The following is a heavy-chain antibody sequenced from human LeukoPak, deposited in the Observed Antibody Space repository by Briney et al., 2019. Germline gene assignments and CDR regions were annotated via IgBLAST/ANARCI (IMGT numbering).Heavy chain of an antibody. Sequence: ASVKVSCKAFEYTFTDYYMHWVRQAPGQGLEWMGWINPNSGGTNYAKKFQGRVTMTRDTSISTAYMELSRLRSDDTAVFYCARNPLDYGDYYFDYWGQGTLVTVSP. J-gene: IGHJ4*02. CDR3: ARNPLDYGDYYFDY. CDR2: INPNSGGT. V-gene: IGHV1-2*02. CDR1: EYTFTDYY. D-gene: IGHD4-17*01.